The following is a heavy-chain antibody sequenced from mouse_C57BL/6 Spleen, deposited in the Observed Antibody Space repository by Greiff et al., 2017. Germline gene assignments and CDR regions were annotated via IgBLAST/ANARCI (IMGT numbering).Heavy chain of an antibody. CDR2: INPNNGGT. D-gene: IGHD2-5*01. CDR3: ARGAYYSNSLAY. V-gene: IGHV1-26*01. Sequence: VQLQQSGPELVKPGASVKISCKASGYTFTDYYMNWVKQSHGKSLEWIGDINPNNGGTSYNQKFKGKATLTGDKSSSTAYMELRSLTSEDSAVYYCARGAYYSNSLAYWGQGTLVTVSA. J-gene: IGHJ3*01. CDR1: GYTFTDYY.